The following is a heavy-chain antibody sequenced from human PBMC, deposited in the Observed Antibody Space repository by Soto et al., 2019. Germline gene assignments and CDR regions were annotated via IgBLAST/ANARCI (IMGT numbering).Heavy chain of an antibody. V-gene: IGHV3-66*01. CDR2: IYSGGST. CDR3: ARDPHYGDYAFDI. J-gene: IGHJ3*02. Sequence: WRFLRLSCTAAGFTCSNYAMSRVIQAPGKGLEWVSVIYSGGSTYYADSVKGRFTISRDNSKNTLYLQMNSLRAEDTAVYYCARDPHYGDYAFDIWGQGTMVTVSS. D-gene: IGHD4-17*01. CDR1: GFTCSNYA.